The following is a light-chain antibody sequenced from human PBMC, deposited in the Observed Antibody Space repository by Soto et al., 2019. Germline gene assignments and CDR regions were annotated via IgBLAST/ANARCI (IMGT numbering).Light chain of an antibody. CDR2: DVS. V-gene: IGLV2-11*01. J-gene: IGLJ3*02. CDR3: CSYAGSTKV. Sequence: QSVLTQPRSVSGSPGQPVTISCTGTSSDVGGYNYVSWYQQHPGKAPKLMIYDVSKRPSGVPDRFSGSKSGNTASLTISGLQAEDEADYYCCSYAGSTKVFGGGTKVTVL. CDR1: SSDVGGYNY.